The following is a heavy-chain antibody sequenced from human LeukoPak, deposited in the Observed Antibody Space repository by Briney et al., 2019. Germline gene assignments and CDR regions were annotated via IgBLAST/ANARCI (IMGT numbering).Heavy chain of an antibody. V-gene: IGHV1-46*01. J-gene: IGHJ3*02. D-gene: IGHD3-10*01. CDR1: GYTFTSYY. Sequence: ASVKVSCKASGYTFTSYYMHWVRQAPGQGLEWMGIINPSGGSTSYAQKFQGRVTMTRDTSTSTVYMELSSLRSEDTAVYYCERDRGDEDAFDIWGEGTMVTVSS. CDR2: INPSGGST. CDR3: ERDRGDEDAFDI.